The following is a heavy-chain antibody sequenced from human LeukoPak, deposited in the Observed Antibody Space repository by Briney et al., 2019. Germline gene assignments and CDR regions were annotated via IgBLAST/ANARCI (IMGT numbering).Heavy chain of an antibody. CDR1: GYSFTSYW. D-gene: IGHD3-22*01. Sequence: GESLKISCKGSGYSFTSYWIGWVRQMPGKGLEWMGITYPGDSDTRYSPSFQGQVTISADKSISTAYLQWSSLKASDTAMYYCASSYYYDSSGYYDFDYWGQGTLVTVSS. CDR3: ASSYYYDSSGYYDFDY. CDR2: TYPGDSDT. J-gene: IGHJ4*02. V-gene: IGHV5-51*01.